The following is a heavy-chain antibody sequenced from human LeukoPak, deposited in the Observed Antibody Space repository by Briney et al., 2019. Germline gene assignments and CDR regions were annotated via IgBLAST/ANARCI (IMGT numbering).Heavy chain of an antibody. CDR2: INTNTGNP. V-gene: IGHV7-4-1*02. Sequence: GASVKVSCKASGYTFTSYAMNRVRQAPGQGLEWMGWINTNTGNPTYAQGFTGRFVFSLDTSVSTAYLQISSLKAEDTAVYYCARDEDYDILTGYPQVAFDIWGQGTMVTVSS. CDR1: GYTFTSYA. CDR3: ARDEDYDILTGYPQVAFDI. J-gene: IGHJ3*02. D-gene: IGHD3-9*01.